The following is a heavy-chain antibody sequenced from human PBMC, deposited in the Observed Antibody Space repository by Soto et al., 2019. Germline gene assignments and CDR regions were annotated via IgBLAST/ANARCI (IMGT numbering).Heavy chain of an antibody. D-gene: IGHD3-3*01. CDR1: GYPVTANY. CDR3: ARGGGVGVAGSAAFDM. V-gene: IGHV1-2*02. Sequence: QLHLVQSGAVVKKPGASVTVSCSASGYPVTANYMHWVRQAPGRGLEWMGGINPATGAAKYTQRLRGRVTMTRDTSTGPVSREPSGLPSEATAVCYWARGGGVGVAGSAAFDMWGQGTLVTVSS. J-gene: IGHJ3*02. CDR2: INPATGAA.